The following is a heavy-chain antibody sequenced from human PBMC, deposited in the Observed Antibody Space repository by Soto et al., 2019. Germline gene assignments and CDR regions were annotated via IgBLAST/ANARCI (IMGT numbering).Heavy chain of an antibody. D-gene: IGHD2-15*01. CDR1: GFTFSDHA. CDR3: AIDLWWYTH. Sequence: EVQLLESGGGLVQPGGSLRLSCTASGFTFSDHAMTWVRQAPGKGLEWLSGISGGGSGAYYADSVKGRFTVSRANSNNALFLPMDSLRVEDTDVYYCAIDLWWYTHWGQGTLVTVSS. J-gene: IGHJ4*02. V-gene: IGHV3-23*01. CDR2: ISGGGSGA.